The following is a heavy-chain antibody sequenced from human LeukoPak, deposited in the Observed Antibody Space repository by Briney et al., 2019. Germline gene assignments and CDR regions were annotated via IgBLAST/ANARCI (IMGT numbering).Heavy chain of an antibody. D-gene: IGHD6-6*01. V-gene: IGHV3-48*01. CDR3: ARQWTIALRPLDY. Sequence: GGSLRLSCATSGFTFSSYSMNWVRQAPGKGLEWVSYISSSSSPIYYADSVEGRFTISRDDAKNSLYLQMNSLRAEDTAVYYCARQWTIALRPLDYWGQGTLVTVSS. CDR1: GFTFSSYS. CDR2: ISSSSSPI. J-gene: IGHJ4*02.